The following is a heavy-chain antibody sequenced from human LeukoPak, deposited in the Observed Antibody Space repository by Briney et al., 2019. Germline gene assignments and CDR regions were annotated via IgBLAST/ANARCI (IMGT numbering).Heavy chain of an antibody. D-gene: IGHD3-22*01. CDR1: GFTFSNYN. V-gene: IGHV3-21*01. CDR3: ARVPYYYDTTGDAKDCYFDL. CDR2: ISSSSSYI. Sequence: NPGGSLSLSCAASGFTFSNYNLIWVRQALGKGLEWVSSISSSSSYIYYADSVKGRFSISRDNAKNSLYLQMNSLRAQDTDVYYCARVPYYYDTTGDAKDCYFDLWGRGTLVTVSS. J-gene: IGHJ2*01.